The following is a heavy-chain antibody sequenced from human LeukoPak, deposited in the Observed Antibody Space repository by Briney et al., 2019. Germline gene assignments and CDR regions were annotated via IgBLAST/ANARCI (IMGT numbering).Heavy chain of an antibody. J-gene: IGHJ4*02. CDR1: GFTLTNYA. D-gene: IGHD3-10*01. V-gene: IGHV3-23*01. Sequence: GGSLTLSCAASGFTLTNYAMEWVRQAPWKRLEWISSITGSGDDTYYADSVRVRFTSSRYNSENSLYLHVNSLRVEDTDVYVCVKGFGHPSYYFDYWGQGTLVTVSS. CDR3: VKGFGHPSYYFDY. CDR2: ITGSGDDT.